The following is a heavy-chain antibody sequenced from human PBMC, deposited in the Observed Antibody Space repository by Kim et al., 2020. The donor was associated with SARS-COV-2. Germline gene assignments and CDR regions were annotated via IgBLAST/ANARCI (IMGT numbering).Heavy chain of an antibody. D-gene: IGHD6-13*01. V-gene: IGHV5-51*01. Sequence: GESLKISCKGSRYSFTSYWIGWVRQMPGKGLEWMGIIYPGDSDTRYSPSFQGRVTISADKSSSTAYLQWSRLNASDTAMYYCARVAAAGKWFDYWGQGTLVTVSS. CDR2: IYPGDSDT. CDR1: RYSFTSYW. J-gene: IGHJ4*02. CDR3: ARVAAAGKWFDY.